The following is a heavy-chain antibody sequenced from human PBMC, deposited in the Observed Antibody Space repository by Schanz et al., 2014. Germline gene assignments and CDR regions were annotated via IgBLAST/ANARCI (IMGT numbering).Heavy chain of an antibody. Sequence: EVQLVESGGGLVQPGGSLRLSCAASGFTFISSAMSWVRQAPGKGLEWVSAINSGGDSTYYADSVKGRFTISRDNAKNSLYLQMNSLRAEDTAVYYCARNPRAPEYFQHWGQGTLVTVSS. CDR1: GFTFISSA. J-gene: IGHJ1*01. CDR3: ARNPRAPEYFQH. V-gene: IGHV3-23*04. CDR2: INSGGDST.